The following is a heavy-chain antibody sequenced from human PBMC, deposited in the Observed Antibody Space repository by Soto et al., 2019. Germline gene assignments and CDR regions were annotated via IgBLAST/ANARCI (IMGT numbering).Heavy chain of an antibody. CDR3: ARVSSSRLEMGIYYYYYYMDV. D-gene: IGHD6-13*01. CDR2: ISSSGSTI. V-gene: IGHV3-11*01. J-gene: IGHJ6*03. CDR1: GFTFSDYY. Sequence: GGSLRLSCAASGFTFSDYYMSWIRQAPGKGLEWVSYISSSGSTIYYADSVKGRFTISRDNAKNSLYLQMNSLRAEDTAVYYCARVSSSRLEMGIYYYYYYMDVWGKGTTVTVSS.